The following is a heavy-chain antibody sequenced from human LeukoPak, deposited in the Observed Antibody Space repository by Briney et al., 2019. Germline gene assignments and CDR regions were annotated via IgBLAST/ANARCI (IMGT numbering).Heavy chain of an antibody. CDR1: GASISSSTYY. CDR3: ARDRDGSGYADYYYYYMDV. D-gene: IGHD5-12*01. Sequence: SETLSLTCTVSGASISSSTYYWGWIRQPPGKGLEWIGSIYYSGSTYYNPSLKSRVTISVDTSKNQFSLKLSSVTAADTAVYYCARDRDGSGYADYYYYYMDVWGKGTTVTVSS. J-gene: IGHJ6*03. CDR2: IYYSGST. V-gene: IGHV4-39*07.